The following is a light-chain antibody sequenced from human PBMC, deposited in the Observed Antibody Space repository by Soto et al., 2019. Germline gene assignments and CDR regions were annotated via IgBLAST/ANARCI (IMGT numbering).Light chain of an antibody. CDR3: HQYGGSPLT. CDR2: GAS. J-gene: IGKJ1*01. Sequence: EIVLTQSPGTLWLSPGERATLSRSSSQRVSSSYLPSHQQKPRQAPRLLIYGASSTAPVLPDRFSGSGSGTDFTLTISRLEPEDFAVYYCHQYGGSPLTFGQGTKVDIK. CDR1: QRVSSSY. V-gene: IGKV3-20*01.